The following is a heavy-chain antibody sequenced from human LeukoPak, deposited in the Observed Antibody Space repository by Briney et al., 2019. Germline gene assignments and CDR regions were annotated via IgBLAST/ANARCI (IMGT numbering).Heavy chain of an antibody. CDR1: GYTFTGYY. V-gene: IGHV1-2*02. J-gene: IGHJ1*01. D-gene: IGHD1-26*01. Sequence: ASVKVSCKASGYTFTGYYMHWVRQAPGQGLEWMGWINPNSGGTNYAQKFQGRVTMTRDTSTSTAYMELSRLRSDDTAVYYCARLSWTGAAEYFQHWGQGTLVTVSS. CDR2: INPNSGGT. CDR3: ARLSWTGAAEYFQH.